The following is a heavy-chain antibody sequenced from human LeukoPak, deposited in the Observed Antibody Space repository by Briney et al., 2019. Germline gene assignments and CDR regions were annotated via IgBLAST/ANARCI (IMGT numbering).Heavy chain of an antibody. CDR3: ARISSSNWYNERGAFDV. V-gene: IGHV4-59*01. D-gene: IGHD6-13*01. Sequence: SETLSLTCTVSGASIRNYYWTWIRQPPGRGLEWIGFVYYTGSTNYSPSLKSRVTISVDTSKNQFSLKLRSVTAADTAVYYCARISSSNWYNERGAFDVWGQGTMVTVSS. CDR2: VYYTGST. CDR1: GASIRNYY. J-gene: IGHJ3*01.